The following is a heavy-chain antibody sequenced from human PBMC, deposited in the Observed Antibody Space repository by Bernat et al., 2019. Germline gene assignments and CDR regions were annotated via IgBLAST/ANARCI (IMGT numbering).Heavy chain of an antibody. CDR3: AIFGYYHY. V-gene: IGHV4-34*01. Sequence: QVQLQQWGAGLLKPSETLSLTCAVYGGSFSGYYWSWIRHPPGKGLEWIGEINHSGSTNYNPSLKSRVTISVDTSKNQFSLKLSSVTAADTAVYYCAIFGYYHYWGQGTLVTVSS. D-gene: IGHD3-10*01. CDR1: GGSFSGYY. J-gene: IGHJ4*02. CDR2: INHSGST.